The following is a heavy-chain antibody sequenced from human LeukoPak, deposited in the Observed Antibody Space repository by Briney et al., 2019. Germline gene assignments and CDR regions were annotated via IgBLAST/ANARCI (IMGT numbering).Heavy chain of an antibody. D-gene: IGHD3-22*01. CDR3: ARDSSGYYYVFQH. CDR2: ISGDGGST. Sequence: GGSLRLSCAASGFTFDDYAMHWVRQAPGKGLEWVSLISGDGGSTYYGDSVKGRFTISRDNSKNSLYLQMNSLGTEDTALYYCARDSSGYYYVFQHWGQGTLVTVSS. J-gene: IGHJ1*01. CDR1: GFTFDDYA. V-gene: IGHV3-43*02.